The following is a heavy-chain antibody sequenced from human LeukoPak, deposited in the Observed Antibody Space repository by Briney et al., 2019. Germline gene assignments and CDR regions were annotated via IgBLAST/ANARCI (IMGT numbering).Heavy chain of an antibody. Sequence: GGSLRLSCIASGFSFNNYWMHWVRQAPGLGLVWVSRINRDGSSTNYVDSVKGRFTISRDNAKNTLYLQMDSLTAEDTAMYYCARPDSSGHPTNWGQGTLVTVSS. V-gene: IGHV3-74*01. CDR3: ARPDSSGHPTN. CDR2: INRDGSST. CDR1: GFSFNNYW. D-gene: IGHD3-22*01. J-gene: IGHJ4*02.